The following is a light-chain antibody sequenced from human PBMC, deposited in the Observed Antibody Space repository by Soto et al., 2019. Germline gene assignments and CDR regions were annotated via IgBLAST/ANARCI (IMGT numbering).Light chain of an antibody. V-gene: IGLV1-40*01. CDR2: GNR. J-gene: IGLJ2*01. CDR1: SSNLGAGYD. CDR3: SSYTGSSINTVV. Sequence: QSVLTQPPSVSGAPGQRVTISCTGNSSNLGAGYDVHWYQQLPGAAPKLVIFGNRNRPSGVPERFSGSKSGTSASLAITGLQAEDEADYYCSSYTGSSINTVVFGGGTKLTVL.